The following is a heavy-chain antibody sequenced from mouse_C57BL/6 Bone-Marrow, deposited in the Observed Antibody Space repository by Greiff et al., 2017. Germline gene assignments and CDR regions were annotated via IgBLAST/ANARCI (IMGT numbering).Heavy chain of an antibody. J-gene: IGHJ2*01. CDR3: ARHGDYGNLDD. D-gene: IGHD2-1*01. CDR1: GFTFSDYY. CDR2: ISNGGGST. V-gene: IGHV5-12*01. Sequence: EVMLVESGGGLVQPGGSLKLSCAASGFTFSDYYMYWVRQTPEKRLEWVAYISNGGGSTYYPDTVKGRFTISRDNAKNTLYLQMSRLKSEDTAMYYCARHGDYGNLDDWGQGTTLTVSS.